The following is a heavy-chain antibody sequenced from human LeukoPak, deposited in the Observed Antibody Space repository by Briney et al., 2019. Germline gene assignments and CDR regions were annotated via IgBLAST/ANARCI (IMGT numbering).Heavy chain of an antibody. CDR2: ISYDGSNK. V-gene: IGHV3-30*18. CDR3: AKLVDTAMVYDAFDI. Sequence: PGGSLRLSRAASGFTFSSYGMHWVRQAPGKGLEWVAVISYDGSNKYYADSVKGRFTISRDNSKNTLYLQMNSLRAEDTAVYYCAKLVDTAMVYDAFDIWGQGTMVTVSS. J-gene: IGHJ3*02. D-gene: IGHD5-18*01. CDR1: GFTFSSYG.